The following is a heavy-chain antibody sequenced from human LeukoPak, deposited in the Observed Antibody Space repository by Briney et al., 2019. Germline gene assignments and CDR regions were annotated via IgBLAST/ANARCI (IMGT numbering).Heavy chain of an antibody. CDR1: GGSISSYY. CDR3: TRDGYYYDSSGYYEKMYYFDY. CDR2: IYTSGST. V-gene: IGHV4-4*07. J-gene: IGHJ4*02. Sequence: PSETLSLTCTVSGGSISSYYWSWIRQPAGKGLEWIGRIYTSGSTNYNPSLKSRVTMSVDTSKNQFSLKLSSVTAADTAVYYCTRDGYYYDSSGYYEKMYYFDYWGQGTLVTVSS. D-gene: IGHD3-22*01.